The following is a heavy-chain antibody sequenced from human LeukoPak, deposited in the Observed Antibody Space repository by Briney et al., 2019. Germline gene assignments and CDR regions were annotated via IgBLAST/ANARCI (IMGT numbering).Heavy chain of an antibody. D-gene: IGHD1-14*01. Sequence: GGSLRLSCEGSGFTFSNYWMGWVRQAPGKGLQWVANIKTDGSEKYYVDSVKGRFTISRDNAKNSLYLQMNSLRAEDTAVYYCASEYYGMDVWGQGTTVTVSS. CDR3: ASEYYGMDV. J-gene: IGHJ6*02. V-gene: IGHV3-7*01. CDR1: GFTFSNYW. CDR2: IKTDGSEK.